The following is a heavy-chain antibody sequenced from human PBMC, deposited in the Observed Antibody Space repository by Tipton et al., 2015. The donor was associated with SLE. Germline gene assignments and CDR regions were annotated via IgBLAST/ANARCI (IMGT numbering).Heavy chain of an antibody. CDR2: IYYSGST. D-gene: IGHD4-11*01. J-gene: IGHJ3*02. CDR3: ARERDYSDAFDI. CDR1: GGSISSGGYY. V-gene: IGHV4-31*03. Sequence: TLSLTCTVSGGSISSGGYYWSWIRQHPGKGLEWIGYIYYSGSTYYNPSLKSRVTISVDTSKNQFSLKLSSVTAADTAVYYCARERDYSDAFDIWGQGTMVTVSS.